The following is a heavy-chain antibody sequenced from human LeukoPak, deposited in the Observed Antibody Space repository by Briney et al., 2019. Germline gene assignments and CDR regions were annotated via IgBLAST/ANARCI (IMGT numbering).Heavy chain of an antibody. CDR3: ARSPMIVVVTNPDY. J-gene: IGHJ4*02. D-gene: IGHD3-22*01. V-gene: IGHV4-39*01. CDR2: IYYSGST. Sequence: PSETLSLTCTVSGGSISSSSYYWGWIRQPPGKGLEWIGSIYYSGSTYYNPSLKSRVTISVDTSKNQFSLKLSSVIAADTAVYYCARSPMIVVVTNPDYWGQGTLVTVSS. CDR1: GGSISSSSYY.